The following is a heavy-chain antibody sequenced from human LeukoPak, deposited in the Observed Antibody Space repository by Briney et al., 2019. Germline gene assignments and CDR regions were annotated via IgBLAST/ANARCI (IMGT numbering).Heavy chain of an antibody. CDR1: GFTFSSYT. CDR2: ISGIGNYI. Sequence: GGSLRLSCAASGFTFSSYTMSWVRQAPGKGLEWVSSISGIGNYIFYADSVKGRFTISRDNGKNSLYLQMNSLGAEDTAVYYCARASEFDYWGQGTLVTVSS. J-gene: IGHJ4*02. V-gene: IGHV3-21*01. CDR3: ARASEFDY.